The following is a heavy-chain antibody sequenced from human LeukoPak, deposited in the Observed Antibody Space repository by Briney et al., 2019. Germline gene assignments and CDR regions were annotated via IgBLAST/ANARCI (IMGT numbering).Heavy chain of an antibody. Sequence: GGSLRLSCAASGFTFSSYAMSWVRQAPGKGLEWVSAISGSGGSTYYADSVKGRFTISRDNSKNTLYLQMNSLRAEDTAVYYCAKTGKYYDILTGYSTTYYFDYWGQGTLVTVFS. CDR1: GFTFSSYA. D-gene: IGHD3-9*01. CDR2: ISGSGGST. V-gene: IGHV3-23*01. CDR3: AKTGKYYDILTGYSTTYYFDY. J-gene: IGHJ4*02.